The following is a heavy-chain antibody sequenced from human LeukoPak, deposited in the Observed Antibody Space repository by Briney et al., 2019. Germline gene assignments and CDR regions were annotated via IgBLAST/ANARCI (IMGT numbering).Heavy chain of an antibody. Sequence: SETLSLTCAVYGGSFSGYYWSWIRQPPGKGLEWIGEINHSGSTNYNPSLKSRVTISVVTSKNQFSLKLSSVTAADTAVYYCARGPGLWSFDYWGQGTLVTVSS. D-gene: IGHD5-18*01. J-gene: IGHJ4*02. CDR1: GGSFSGYY. V-gene: IGHV4-34*01. CDR3: ARGPGLWSFDY. CDR2: INHSGST.